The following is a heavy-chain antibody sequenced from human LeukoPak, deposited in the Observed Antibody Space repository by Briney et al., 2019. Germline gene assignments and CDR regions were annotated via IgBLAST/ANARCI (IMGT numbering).Heavy chain of an antibody. CDR2: IWFDGTTK. J-gene: IGHJ4*02. CDR3: ARDLQGREDTAMGDY. Sequence: PGGSLRLSCEASGFTFSSYAMHWVRQAPGKGLEWVAVIWFDGTTKFYGDSVTGRFTISRDNSKKTLYLQMNTLRVDDTAVYYCARDLQGREDTAMGDYWGQGTRVIVSS. CDR1: GFTFSSYA. V-gene: IGHV3-33*01. D-gene: IGHD5-18*01.